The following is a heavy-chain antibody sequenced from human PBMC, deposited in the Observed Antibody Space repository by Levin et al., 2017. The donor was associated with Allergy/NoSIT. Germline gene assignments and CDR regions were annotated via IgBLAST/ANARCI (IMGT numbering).Heavy chain of an antibody. V-gene: IGHV4-59*01. Sequence: SQTLSLTCTVSRGSIRGFYWSWIRQPPGKGLEWIGYISYSGSTNYNPSLKSRVTISVDTSKNQLSLNLSSVTAADTAVYYCARATRSSLIYYFDYWGQGTLVTVSS. J-gene: IGHJ4*02. CDR3: ARATRSSLIYYFDY. CDR1: RGSIRGFY. D-gene: IGHD6-13*01. CDR2: ISYSGST.